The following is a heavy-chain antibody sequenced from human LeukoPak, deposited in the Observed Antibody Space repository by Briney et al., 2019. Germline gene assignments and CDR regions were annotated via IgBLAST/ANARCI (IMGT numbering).Heavy chain of an antibody. V-gene: IGHV7-4-1*02. Sequence: ASVKVSCKASGYTFTTYVLNWVRQAPGQGFEWMGFINTYTRNPTYAQGFTGRFVFSMDTSVSTAYLQISNLKAEDTAVYYCARQVGTASSHDFGHWGHGTLVTVSS. CDR3: ARQVGTASSHDFGH. CDR2: INTYTRNP. J-gene: IGHJ4*01. D-gene: IGHD2-21*02. CDR1: GYTFTTYV.